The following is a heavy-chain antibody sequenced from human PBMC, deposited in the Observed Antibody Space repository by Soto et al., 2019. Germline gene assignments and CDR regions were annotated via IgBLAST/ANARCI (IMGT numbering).Heavy chain of an antibody. V-gene: IGHV3-23*01. CDR1: GFTFGSYA. J-gene: IGHJ4*02. Sequence: GGSLRLSCAASGFTFGSYAMSWVRQAPGKGLEWVSLVTYSGANTYYAGSVTGRFTISRDNSRNTLYLQMSSLRVEDTAVYYRATPSLSTGGYSSFDSWGRGTQVTVSS. CDR2: VTYSGANT. CDR3: ATPSLSTGGYSSFDS. D-gene: IGHD1-26*01.